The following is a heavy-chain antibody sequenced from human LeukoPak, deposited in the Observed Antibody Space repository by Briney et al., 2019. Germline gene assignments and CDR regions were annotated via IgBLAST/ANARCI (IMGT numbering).Heavy chain of an antibody. CDR3: ARHRGSYGYLPLGVDGMDA. Sequence: PSETLSLTCTVSGGSISSYYWSWIRQPPGKGLEWIGYIYYSGSTNYNPSLKSRVTISVDTSKNQFSLKLSSVTAADTAVYYCARHRGSYGYLPLGVDGMDAWGQGTTVTVSS. V-gene: IGHV4-59*08. J-gene: IGHJ6*02. CDR2: IYYSGST. CDR1: GGSISSYY. D-gene: IGHD5-18*01.